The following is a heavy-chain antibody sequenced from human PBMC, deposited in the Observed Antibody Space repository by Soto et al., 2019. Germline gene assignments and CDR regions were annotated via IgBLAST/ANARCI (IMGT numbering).Heavy chain of an antibody. J-gene: IGHJ1*01. V-gene: IGHV4-59*01. Sequence: QVQLQESGPGLVKPSETLSLTCTVSGGSISSYYWSWIRQPPGKGLEWIGYIYYTGSTNYNPSLKRRVTISVDTSKNQFSLQLSSVTAADTAVYYCTRGGGLLQLWGQGTLVTVSS. CDR3: TRGGGLLQL. CDR2: IYYTGST. CDR1: GGSISSYY. D-gene: IGHD3-16*01.